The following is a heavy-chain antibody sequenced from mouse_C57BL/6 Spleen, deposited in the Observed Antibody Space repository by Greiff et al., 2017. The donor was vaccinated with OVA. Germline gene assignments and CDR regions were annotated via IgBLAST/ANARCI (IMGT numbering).Heavy chain of an antibody. D-gene: IGHD2-1*01. J-gene: IGHJ4*01. CDR2: ISNGGGST. Sequence: EVMLVESGGGLVQPGGSLKLSCAASGFTFSDYYMYWVRQTPEKRLEWVAYISNGGGSTYYPDTVKGRFTISRDNAKTTLYLQMSRLKSEDTAMYYCARRLLSDAMDYWGQGTSVTVSS. CDR1: GFTFSDYY. V-gene: IGHV5-12*01. CDR3: ARRLLSDAMDY.